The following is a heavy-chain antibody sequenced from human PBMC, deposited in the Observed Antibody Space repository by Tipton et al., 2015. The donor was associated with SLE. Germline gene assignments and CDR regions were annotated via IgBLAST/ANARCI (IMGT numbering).Heavy chain of an antibody. V-gene: IGHV4-38-2*02. J-gene: IGHJ3*02. Sequence: TLSLTCAVSGYSISSGYYWGWIRQPPGKGLEWIGSIFHSGSTFYNPSLKSRVTISVDTSKNQFSLKLSSVTAADTAVYYCARDRATYYYDSSGFDIWGQGTMVTVSS. CDR1: GYSISSGYY. D-gene: IGHD3-22*01. CDR2: IFHSGST. CDR3: ARDRATYYYDSSGFDI.